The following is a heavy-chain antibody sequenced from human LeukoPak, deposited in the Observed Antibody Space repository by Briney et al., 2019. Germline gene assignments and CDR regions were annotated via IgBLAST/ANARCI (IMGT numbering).Heavy chain of an antibody. CDR3: ARAGENYYDFYY. J-gene: IGHJ4*02. D-gene: IGHD1-26*01. CDR2: FNPSGSST. Sequence: ASVKVSCKASGYTFTSFYMHWVRQAPGQGLEWMGIFNPSGSSTTYAQKSQGRVTMTRDTSTSIVYMELSSLGSEDTAVYYCARAGENYYDFYYWGQGTLVTVSS. CDR1: GYTFTSFY. V-gene: IGHV1-46*01.